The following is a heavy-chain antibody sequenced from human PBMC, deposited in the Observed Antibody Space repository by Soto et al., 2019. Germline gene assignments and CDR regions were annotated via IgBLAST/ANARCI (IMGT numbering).Heavy chain of an antibody. CDR3: VRNKYYYDTSGTRPHRLGWFAP. CDR2: ICGSGDST. D-gene: IGHD3-22*01. V-gene: IGHV3-23*01. J-gene: IGHJ5*02. CDR1: GFTFSSYA. Sequence: EVQLLESGGGLVQPGGSLRLSCAASGFTFSSYAMSWVRQAPGKGLEWVSVICGSGDSTYYAGSVKGRFTISRDNSKDTLVLPTNSLRAEDTAVYFCVRNKYYYDTSGTRPHRLGWFAPWGQGTLVTVST.